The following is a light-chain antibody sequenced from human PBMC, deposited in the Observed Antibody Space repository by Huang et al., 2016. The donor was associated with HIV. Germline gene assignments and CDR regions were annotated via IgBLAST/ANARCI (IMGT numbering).Light chain of an antibody. CDR2: SAS. Sequence: EIMLTQSPATLSVSPGERATLSCRASQSISTNLARYQQKPGLAPRLLIYSASTRATGIPARFSGSGSGTEVTLTISSVQSEDFAVYYCQQGETFGQGTKLEIK. V-gene: IGKV3-15*01. CDR3: QQGET. CDR1: QSISTN. J-gene: IGKJ2*01.